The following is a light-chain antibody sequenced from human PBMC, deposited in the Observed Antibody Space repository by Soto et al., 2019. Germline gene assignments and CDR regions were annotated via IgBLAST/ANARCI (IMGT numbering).Light chain of an antibody. J-gene: IGKJ3*01. CDR2: GAS. CDR1: QSVNNNY. V-gene: IGKV3-20*01. CDR3: QQYGTSPFT. Sequence: EIVLTQSPGTLSLSPGEGATLSCRASQSVNNNYLAWHQQRPGQAPRLLIYGASSRPNGVPDRFFGSGSGTDFTLTISSLEPEDFAVFFCQQYGTSPFTFGPGTKVDSK.